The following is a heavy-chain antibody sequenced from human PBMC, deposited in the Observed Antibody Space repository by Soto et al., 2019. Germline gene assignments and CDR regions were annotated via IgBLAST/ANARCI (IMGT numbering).Heavy chain of an antibody. CDR1: GGSFSSYY. V-gene: IGHV4-59*12. D-gene: IGHD2-15*01. CDR2: IYYSGST. CDR3: ATLPPRIVVVKTEIPT. J-gene: IGHJ5*02. Sequence: SETLSLTCAVYGGSFSSYYWSWIRQPPGKGLEWIGYIYYSGSTNYNPSLKSRVTISVDKSKNQFSLELRAVTAADTAVYYCATLPPRIVVVKTEIPTWGQGTLVTVSS.